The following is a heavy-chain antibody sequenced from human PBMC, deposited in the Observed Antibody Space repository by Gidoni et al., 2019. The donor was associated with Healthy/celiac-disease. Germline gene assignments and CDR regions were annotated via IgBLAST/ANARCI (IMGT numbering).Heavy chain of an antibody. CDR3: ARDTSTYCGGDCLRYYYYGMDV. Sequence: QVQLVASWGGVVQPGRSLRLSCASSGFTFSSYGMHWVRQATGKGLEWVAVIWYDGSNKYYADSVKGRFTISRDNSKNTLYLQMNSLRAEDTAVYYCARDTSTYCGGDCLRYYYYGMDVWGQGTTVTVSS. CDR1: GFTFSSYG. V-gene: IGHV3-33*01. J-gene: IGHJ6*02. D-gene: IGHD2-21*02. CDR2: IWYDGSNK.